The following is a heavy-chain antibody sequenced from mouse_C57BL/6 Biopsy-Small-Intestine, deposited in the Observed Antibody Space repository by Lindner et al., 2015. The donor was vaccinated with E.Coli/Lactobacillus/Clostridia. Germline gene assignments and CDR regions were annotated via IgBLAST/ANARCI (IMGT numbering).Heavy chain of an antibody. Sequence: SVKVSCKASGFTFTTYYMHWVRQAPGQGLEWMGIITPTGGSTSYAQKFQGRVTMTRDTSTSTIYMELRSLRSEDTAIYYCARILRLGEFDAFDLWGQGTMVTVSS. J-gene: IGHJ3*01. D-gene: IGHD1-1*01. CDR3: ARILRLGEFDAFDL. CDR2: ITPTGGST. CDR1: GFTFTTYY. V-gene: IGHV1-26*01.